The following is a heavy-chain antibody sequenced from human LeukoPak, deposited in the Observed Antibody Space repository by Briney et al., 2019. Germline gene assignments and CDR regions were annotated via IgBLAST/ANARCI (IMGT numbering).Heavy chain of an antibody. CDR1: GYTFTRYT. D-gene: IGHD3-3*01. V-gene: IGHV1-18*01. CDR2: ISAHNGNT. Sequence: ASVKVSCMASGYTFTRYTISWVRQAPGQGLEWMGWISAHNGNTSYAQKLQGRVTMTTDTSTSTAYMELRSLRSDDTAVYFCVRITIFVDYFDYWGQGTLVTVSS. CDR3: VRITIFVDYFDY. J-gene: IGHJ4*02.